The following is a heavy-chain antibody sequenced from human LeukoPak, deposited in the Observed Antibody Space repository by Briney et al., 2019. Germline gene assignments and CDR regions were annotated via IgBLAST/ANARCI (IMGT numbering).Heavy chain of an antibody. D-gene: IGHD6-13*01. V-gene: IGHV4-4*07. Sequence: SETLSLTCTVSGGSISSYHWSWIRQPAGKGLEWIGRIYTSGSTNYNPSLKSRVTMSVDTSKNQFSLKLSSVTAADTAVYYCARDHSSSWPNWFDPWGQGTLVTVSS. CDR2: IYTSGST. J-gene: IGHJ5*02. CDR3: ARDHSSSWPNWFDP. CDR1: GGSISSYH.